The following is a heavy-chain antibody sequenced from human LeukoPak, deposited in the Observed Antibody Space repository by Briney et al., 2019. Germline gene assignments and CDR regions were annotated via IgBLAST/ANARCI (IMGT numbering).Heavy chain of an antibody. CDR2: ISLNSGDS. D-gene: IGHD3-16*01. CDR1: GYTFADYY. CDR3: VRAGGGLHFDY. J-gene: IGHJ4*02. Sequence: ASVKVSCKASGYTFADYYMHWVRQAPGQGLEWMGWISLNSGDSNYPQKFQGRVTLTRDSSISTAYMELTRLRSDDTAVYYCVRAGGGLHFDYWGQGTLVTVSS. V-gene: IGHV1-2*02.